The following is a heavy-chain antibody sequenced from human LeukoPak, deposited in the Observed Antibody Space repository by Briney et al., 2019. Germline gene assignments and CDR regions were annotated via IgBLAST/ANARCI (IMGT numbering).Heavy chain of an antibody. CDR2: IKNKADGGTT. Sequence: GGSLRLSCAASGFSFTNAWMTWVRQAPGKGLEWVGRIKNKADGGTTDYAAPVKGRFTISRDDSEDTLFLLMNSLKTEDTAVYYCTTYSVSSPYYFDYWGQGTLVAVSS. D-gene: IGHD6-13*01. CDR3: TTYSVSSPYYFDY. CDR1: GFSFTNAW. V-gene: IGHV3-15*01. J-gene: IGHJ4*02.